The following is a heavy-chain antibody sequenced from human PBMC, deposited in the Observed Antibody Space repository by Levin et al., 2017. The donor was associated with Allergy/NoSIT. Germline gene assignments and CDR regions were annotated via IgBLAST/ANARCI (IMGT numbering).Heavy chain of an antibody. CDR3: ARRFGYGDYGPPEWWYFDL. Sequence: ASETLSLTCTVSGGSISSYYWSWIRQPPGKGLEWIGYIYYSGSTNYNPSLKSRVTISVDTSKNQFSLKLSSVTAADTAVYYCARRFGYGDYGPPEWWYFDLWGRGTLVTVSS. D-gene: IGHD4-17*01. J-gene: IGHJ2*01. CDR2: IYYSGST. V-gene: IGHV4-59*08. CDR1: GGSISSYY.